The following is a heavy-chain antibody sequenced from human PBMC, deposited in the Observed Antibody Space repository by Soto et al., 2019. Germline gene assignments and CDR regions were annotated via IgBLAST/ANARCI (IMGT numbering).Heavy chain of an antibody. V-gene: IGHV4-34*01. CDR1: GGSFSGYY. J-gene: IGHJ6*02. CDR3: ARLIAAAGTDYYYGMDV. CDR2: INHSGST. Sequence: QVQLQQWGAGLLKPSETLSLTCAVYGGSFSGYYWSWIRQPPGKGLEWIGEINHSGSTNYNPSLKSRVTISVDTSKHQFSLKLSSVTAADTAVYYCARLIAAAGTDYYYGMDVWGQGTTVTVSS. D-gene: IGHD6-13*01.